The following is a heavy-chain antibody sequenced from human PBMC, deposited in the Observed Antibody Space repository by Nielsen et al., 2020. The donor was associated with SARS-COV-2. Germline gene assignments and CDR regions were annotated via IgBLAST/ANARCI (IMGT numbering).Heavy chain of an antibody. J-gene: IGHJ4*02. V-gene: IGHV3-30*04. D-gene: IGHD5-24*01. CDR1: GFTFSSYA. CDR2: ISYDGSNK. Sequence: GESLKISCAASGFTFSSYAMHWVRQAPGKGLEWVAVISYDGSNKYYADPVKGRFTISRDNSKNTLYLQMNSLRAEDTAVYYCATRDGYNPFDYWGQGTLVTVSS. CDR3: ATRDGYNPFDY.